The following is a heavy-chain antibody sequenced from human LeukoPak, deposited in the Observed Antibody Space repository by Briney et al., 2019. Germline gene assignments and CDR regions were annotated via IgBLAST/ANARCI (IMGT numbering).Heavy chain of an antibody. J-gene: IGHJ4*02. V-gene: IGHV4-39*01. CDR3: ASSPKGELRGFDY. D-gene: IGHD1-26*01. Sequence: SETLSLTCTVSGGSISSSSYYWGWIRQPPGKGLEWIGSIYYSGSTYYNPSLKSRVTISVDTSKNQFSLKLSSVTAADTAVYYCASSPKGELRGFDYWGQGTLVTVSS. CDR1: GGSISSSSYY. CDR2: IYYSGST.